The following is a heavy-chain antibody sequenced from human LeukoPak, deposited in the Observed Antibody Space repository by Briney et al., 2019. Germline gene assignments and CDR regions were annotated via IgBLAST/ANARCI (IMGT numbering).Heavy chain of an antibody. V-gene: IGHV4-59*01. D-gene: IGHD3-3*01. Sequence: PSETLSLTCTVSGGSISSYYWSWIGQPPGKGLEWIGHIYYSGSTNYNPSLKSRVTISVDTSKNQFSLKLSSVTAADTAVYYCASSYYDFWSGHYYFDYWGQGTLVTVSS. CDR2: IYYSGST. CDR3: ASSYYDFWSGHYYFDY. J-gene: IGHJ4*02. CDR1: GGSISSYY.